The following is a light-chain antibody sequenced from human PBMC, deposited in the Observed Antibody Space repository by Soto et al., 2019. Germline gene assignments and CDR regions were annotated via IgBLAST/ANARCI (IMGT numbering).Light chain of an antibody. CDR1: ESVRSR. CDR3: QQRTNWACT. V-gene: IGKV3-11*01. J-gene: IGKJ3*01. Sequence: EIVLTQSPAILSLSPGERATLSCRASESVRSRLAWYQQKPGQPPRLLIFDASNRATGIPARFSGSGSGTDFTLTISSLEPEDFAVYYCQQRTNWACTFGPGTKGISN. CDR2: DAS.